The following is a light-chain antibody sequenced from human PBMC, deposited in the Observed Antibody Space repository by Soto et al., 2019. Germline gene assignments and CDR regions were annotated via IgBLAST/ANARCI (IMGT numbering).Light chain of an antibody. CDR2: DVS. CDR3: CSYAGTYTAS. J-gene: IGLJ3*02. V-gene: IGLV2-11*01. CDR1: SSDVGGYNY. Sequence: QSVLTQPRSVSGSPGQSVTISCTGVSSDVGGYNYVSWYQQHPGKAPKLMISDVSKRPSGVPDRFSGSKSGNTASLTISGLQAEDEADYYCCSYAGTYTASFGGGTQLTVL.